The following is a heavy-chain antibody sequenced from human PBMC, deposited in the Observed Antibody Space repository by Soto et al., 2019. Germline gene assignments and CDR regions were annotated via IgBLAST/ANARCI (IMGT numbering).Heavy chain of an antibody. CDR1: GFTFYRYD. Sequence: EVQLLESGGGLVQPGGSLRLSCAAPGFTFYRYDMFWVRQTPRRGLEWVSFISGSGGRIEYGDFVRGRFTASRDNAEDTLSLQMNTLASDDTGVYYCVRRGSETGWYFDQWGQGTLVVVSS. D-gene: IGHD6-19*01. V-gene: IGHV3-23*02. J-gene: IGHJ4*02. CDR3: VRRGSETGWYFDQ. CDR2: ISGSGGRI.